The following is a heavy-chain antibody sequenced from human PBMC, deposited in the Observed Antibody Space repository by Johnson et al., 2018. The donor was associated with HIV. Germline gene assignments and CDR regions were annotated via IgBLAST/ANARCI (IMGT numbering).Heavy chain of an antibody. CDR2: ISSSGNTI. V-gene: IGHV3-11*04. J-gene: IGHJ3*02. Sequence: QMQSVESGGGLVKPGGSLRLSCAASGITFSDYYMSWIRQAPGKGLEWVSYISSSGNTIYYADSVKGRVTISRDNAKKSLYLQMNSLRAEDTAVYYCARDKGRGAFDIWGQGTMVTVSS. CDR1: GITFSDYY. D-gene: IGHD3-10*01. CDR3: ARDKGRGAFDI.